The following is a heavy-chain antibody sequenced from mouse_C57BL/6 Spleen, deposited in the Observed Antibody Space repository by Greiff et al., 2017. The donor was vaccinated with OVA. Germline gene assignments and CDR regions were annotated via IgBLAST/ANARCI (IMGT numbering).Heavy chain of an antibody. J-gene: IGHJ2*01. Sequence: VKLQESGPELVKPGASVKISCKASGYAFSSSWMNWVKQRPGKGLEWIGRIYPGDGDTNYNGKFKGKATLTADKSSSTAYMQLSSLTSEDSAVYFCAQHYYGSSLFDYWGQGTTLTVSS. CDR2: IYPGDGDT. CDR3: AQHYYGSSLFDY. CDR1: GYAFSSSW. V-gene: IGHV1-82*01. D-gene: IGHD1-1*01.